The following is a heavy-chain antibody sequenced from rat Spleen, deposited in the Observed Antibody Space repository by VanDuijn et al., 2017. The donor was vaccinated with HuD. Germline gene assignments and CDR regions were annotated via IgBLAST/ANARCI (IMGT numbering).Heavy chain of an antibody. CDR2: INTGSGGS. J-gene: IGHJ4*01. CDR3: ARDGWTGLDA. CDR1: GYTFTSYY. Sequence: QVQLHQAGAELAKPGSSVKISCKASGYTFTSYYISWIKQTAGQVLDYIGYINTGSGGSNYNEKFKGKATLTVDKSSSTAFMQLSSLTPDDSAVYYCARDGWTGLDAWGQGASVTVSS. D-gene: IGHD1-7*01. V-gene: IGHV1-43*01.